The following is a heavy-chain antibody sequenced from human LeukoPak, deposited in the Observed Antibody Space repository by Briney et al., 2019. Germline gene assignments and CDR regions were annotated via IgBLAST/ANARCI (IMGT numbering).Heavy chain of an antibody. V-gene: IGHV4-59*08. Sequence: SETLSLTCTVSGGSISSYYWSWIRQPPGKGLEWIGYIYYNGTPNYNPSLKSRVTISVDTSKKQFSLKLSSVTAADTAVYYCARHGYCSGANCYSGWYFDLWGRGALVTVSS. D-gene: IGHD2-15*01. CDR1: GGSISSYY. CDR3: ARHGYCSGANCYSGWYFDL. J-gene: IGHJ2*01. CDR2: IYYNGTP.